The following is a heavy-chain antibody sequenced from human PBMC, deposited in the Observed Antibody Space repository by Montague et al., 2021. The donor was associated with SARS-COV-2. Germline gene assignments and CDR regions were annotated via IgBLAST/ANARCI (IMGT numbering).Heavy chain of an antibody. V-gene: IGHV3-30*04. CDR2: ISYDGSNK. J-gene: IGHJ4*02. D-gene: IGHD3-16*02. CDR3: ARDKYDYVWGSYRYVY. CDR1: GFTFSSYA. Sequence: SLRLSCAASGFTFSSYAMPWVRQAPGKGLEWVAVISYDGSNKYYADSVKGRFTISREMNSLRAEDTAVYYCARDKYDYVWGSYRYVYWGQGTLVTVSS.